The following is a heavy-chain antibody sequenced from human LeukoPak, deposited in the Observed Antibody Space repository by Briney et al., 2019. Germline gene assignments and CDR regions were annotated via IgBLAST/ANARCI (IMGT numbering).Heavy chain of an antibody. CDR2: IYVSGST. Sequence: SDTLSLTCSVSGGAITKYSWNWIRQPAGKGLEWFGRIYVSGSTDYNPSLKSRVSMSIDTSKNRISLKLSSVTAADTAMYYCAREDYGSGSRIFDYWGQGTLVTVSS. V-gene: IGHV4-4*07. J-gene: IGHJ4*02. CDR3: AREDYGSGSRIFDY. CDR1: GGAITKYS. D-gene: IGHD3-10*01.